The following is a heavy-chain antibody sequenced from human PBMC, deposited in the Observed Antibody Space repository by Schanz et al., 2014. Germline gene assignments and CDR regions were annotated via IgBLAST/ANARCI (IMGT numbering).Heavy chain of an antibody. D-gene: IGHD1-20*01. J-gene: IGHJ4*02. Sequence: EMQLLESGGGLIQPGGSLRLSCAASGFTFSTHAMSWVRQAPGKGLEWVSSISGRDGSTYYADSVRGRFTISRDNSKNTLYLQMNSLRAEDTAVYYCANNWNLDYWGQGTLVTVSS. V-gene: IGHV3-23*01. CDR1: GFTFSTHA. CDR2: ISGRDGST. CDR3: ANNWNLDY.